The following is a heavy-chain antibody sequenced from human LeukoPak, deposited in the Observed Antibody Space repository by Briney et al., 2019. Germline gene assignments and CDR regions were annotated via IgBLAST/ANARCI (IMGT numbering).Heavy chain of an antibody. CDR3: ARARYYDFWSGQTYYYYYYMDV. D-gene: IGHD3-3*01. J-gene: IGHJ6*03. Sequence: SETLSLTCAVSGDSITSSNWWTWVRQPPGKGLEWIGEIYHSGSTNYNPSLKSRVIISVDTSKNQFSLKLSSVTAADTAVYYCARARYYDFWSGQTYYYYYYMDVWGKGTTVTVSS. CDR2: IYHSGST. CDR1: GDSITSSNW. V-gene: IGHV4-4*02.